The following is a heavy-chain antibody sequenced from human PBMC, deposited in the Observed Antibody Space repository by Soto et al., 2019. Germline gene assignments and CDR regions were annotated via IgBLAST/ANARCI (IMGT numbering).Heavy chain of an antibody. Sequence: QVQLVQSGAEVKKPGASVRVSCKASGYTFTKFDINWVRQATGQGLEWMGWMNPNSGNTGYAQKCQGRVTMTRNTSITTAYMELSTLRSEDTAVYYCVRGDYGDYSHWFDPWGQGTLVTVSS. J-gene: IGHJ5*02. V-gene: IGHV1-8*01. D-gene: IGHD4-17*01. CDR1: GYTFTKFD. CDR2: MNPNSGNT. CDR3: VRGDYGDYSHWFDP.